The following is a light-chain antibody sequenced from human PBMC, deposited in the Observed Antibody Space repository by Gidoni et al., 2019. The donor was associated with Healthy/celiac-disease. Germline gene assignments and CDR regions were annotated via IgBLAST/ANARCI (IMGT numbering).Light chain of an antibody. CDR3: QQSDSTPLT. Sequence: DIQMPQSPSSLSASVGDRVNITCRASQSISSYLNWYQQKPGKAPKLLSYAASSLQSGVPSRFSGSGSGTDFTLTISSLQPEDFATYYCQQSDSTPLTFGPGTNVDIK. CDR1: QSISSY. J-gene: IGKJ3*01. CDR2: AAS. V-gene: IGKV1-39*01.